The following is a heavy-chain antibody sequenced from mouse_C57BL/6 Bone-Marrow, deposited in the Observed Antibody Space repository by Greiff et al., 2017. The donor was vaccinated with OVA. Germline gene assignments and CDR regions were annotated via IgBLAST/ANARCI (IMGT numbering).Heavy chain of an antibody. J-gene: IGHJ2*01. CDR3: ARYPGRYFDY. Sequence: QVQLQQSGAKLVRPGASVKLSCKASGYTFTDYYINWVKQRPGQGLEWIARIYPGSGNTYYNEKFKGKATLTAEKSSSTAYMQLSSLTSEDSAVYFCARYPGRYFDYWGQGTTLTVSS. CDR1: GYTFTDYY. D-gene: IGHD1-1*01. V-gene: IGHV1-76*01. CDR2: IYPGSGNT.